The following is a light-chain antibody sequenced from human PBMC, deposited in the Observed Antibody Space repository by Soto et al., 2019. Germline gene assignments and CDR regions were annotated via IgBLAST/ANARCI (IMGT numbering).Light chain of an antibody. CDR2: GAS. Sequence: EIEMTQSPATLSVSPGERATISCRASQSVSSNLAWYQQKPGQAPRLLIYGASTRDTGIPARFSGSGSGTDFTLTISSLQSEDVAVYYCQQYYNSPHTFGPGTKLEIK. CDR1: QSVSSN. J-gene: IGKJ2*01. V-gene: IGKV3-15*01. CDR3: QQYYNSPHT.